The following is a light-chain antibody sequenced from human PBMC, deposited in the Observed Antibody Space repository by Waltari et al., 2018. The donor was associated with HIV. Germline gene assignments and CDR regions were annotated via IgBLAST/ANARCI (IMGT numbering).Light chain of an antibody. CDR2: EGT. Sequence: QSALTQPASVSGSPGQSVTISCTGPTINYNSVSWYQQHPAQAPKLIIFEGTYRPSGVSTRFSGSKSGNTASLTISGLQGEDEAHYYCSSYTASGSVIFGGGTNLTVL. CDR1: TINYNS. V-gene: IGLV2-14*03. CDR3: SSYTASGSVI. J-gene: IGLJ2*01.